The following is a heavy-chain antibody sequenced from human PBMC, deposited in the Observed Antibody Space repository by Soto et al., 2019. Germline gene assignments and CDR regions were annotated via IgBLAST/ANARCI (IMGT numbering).Heavy chain of an antibody. Sequence: QVQLQESGPGLVEPSETLSLTCSVSGDSISSSYWSWIRQPPGKGLEWIGYIYYSGSTNYNPSLKSRVTISLDTSKNPLSLKVSSVTAADTAVYYCARGYDWFDPWGQGTLVTVSS. CDR2: IYYSGST. J-gene: IGHJ5*02. CDR3: ARGYDWFDP. CDR1: GDSISSSY. V-gene: IGHV4-59*01. D-gene: IGHD5-12*01.